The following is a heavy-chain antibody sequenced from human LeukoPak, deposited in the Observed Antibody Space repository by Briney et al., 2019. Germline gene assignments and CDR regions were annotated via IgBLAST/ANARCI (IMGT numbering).Heavy chain of an antibody. CDR3: ARYTFSSGSSRPKHLYYYYMDV. V-gene: IGHV4-39*01. Sequence: PSETLSLTCTVSGDSISSSNSYWGWIRQPPGKGLEWIGSIYYSGNTYYNASLKSRVTISVDTSKNQFSLKLSSVTAADTAVYYCARYTFSSGSSRPKHLYYYYMDVWGKGTTVTVSS. J-gene: IGHJ6*03. CDR2: IYYSGNT. CDR1: GDSISSSNSY. D-gene: IGHD6-13*01.